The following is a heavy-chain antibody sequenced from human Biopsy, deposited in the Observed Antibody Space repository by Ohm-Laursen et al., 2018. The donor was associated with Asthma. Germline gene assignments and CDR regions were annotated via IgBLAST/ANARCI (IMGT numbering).Heavy chain of an antibody. Sequence: TQTLTLTSSFSGFSLRTPGVGVGWIRQSPGKALEWLALIYWDDYNLFRPSLRRRLTITKDPSKNQVVLTMTKMDPVDSGTYYCALSQDSGFDDHSPSWFDPWGQGTLVTVSS. J-gene: IGHJ5*02. V-gene: IGHV2-5*02. CDR1: GFSLRTPGVG. D-gene: IGHD3-9*01. CDR2: IYWDDYN. CDR3: ALSQDSGFDDHSPSWFDP.